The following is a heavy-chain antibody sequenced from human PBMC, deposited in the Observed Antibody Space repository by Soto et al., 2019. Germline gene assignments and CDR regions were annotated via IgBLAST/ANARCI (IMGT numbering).Heavy chain of an antibody. CDR1: GFTFSSYS. D-gene: IGHD2-2*01. J-gene: IGHJ6*02. CDR3: AKDLVVPAADYYYYGMDV. CDR2: ISSSSSYI. Sequence: EVQLVESGGGLVKPGGSLRLSCAASGFTFSSYSMNWVRQAPGKGLEWVSSISSSSSYIYYADSVKGRFTISRDNAKKTLYLQMNSLRAEDTAVYYCAKDLVVPAADYYYYGMDVWGQGTTVTVSS. V-gene: IGHV3-21*01.